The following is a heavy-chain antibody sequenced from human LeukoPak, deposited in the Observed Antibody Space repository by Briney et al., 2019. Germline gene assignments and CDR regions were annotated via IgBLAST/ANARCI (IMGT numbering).Heavy chain of an antibody. CDR3: ARELDCSSTSCNDDY. CDR1: GGTFSSYA. D-gene: IGHD2-2*01. Sequence: GASVKVSCEASGGTFSSYAISWVRQAPGQGLEWMARIIPILGIASYAQKFQGRGTITADKSTSTAYMELSSLRSEDTAVYYCARELDCSSTSCNDDYWGQGTLVTVSS. J-gene: IGHJ4*02. V-gene: IGHV1-69*04. CDR2: IIPILGIA.